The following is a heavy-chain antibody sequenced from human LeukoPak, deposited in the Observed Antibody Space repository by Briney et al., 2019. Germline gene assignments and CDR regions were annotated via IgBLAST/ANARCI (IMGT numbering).Heavy chain of an antibody. J-gene: IGHJ4*02. Sequence: PGRSLRLSCAASGFTFSSYAMHWVRQAPGKGLEWVAVISYDGSNKYYADSVKGRFTISRDNSKNTLYLQMNSLRAEDTAVYYCARDTKNWGQGTLVTVSS. CDR2: ISYDGSNK. CDR3: ARDTKN. V-gene: IGHV3-30*14. CDR1: GFTFSSYA.